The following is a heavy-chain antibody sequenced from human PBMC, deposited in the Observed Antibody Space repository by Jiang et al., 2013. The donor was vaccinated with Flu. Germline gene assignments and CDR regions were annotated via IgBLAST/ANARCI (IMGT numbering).Heavy chain of an antibody. J-gene: IGHJ4*02. CDR2: ISAYNGNT. Sequence: SVKVSCKASGYTFTSYGISWVRQAPGQGLEWMGWISAYNGNTNYAQKLQGRVTITADESTSTAYMELSSLRSEDTAVYYCAGAITIFGGQFDYWGQGTLVTVSS. V-gene: IGHV1-18*01. CDR3: AGAITIFGGQFDY. D-gene: IGHD3-3*01. CDR1: GYTFTSYG.